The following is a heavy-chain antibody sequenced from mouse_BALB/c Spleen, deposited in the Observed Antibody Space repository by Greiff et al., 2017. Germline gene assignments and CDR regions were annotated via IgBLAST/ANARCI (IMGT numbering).Heavy chain of an antibody. CDR1: GFTFSSFG. V-gene: IGHV5-17*02. CDR2: ISSGSSTI. Sequence: EVQGVESGGGLVQPGGSRKLSCAASGFTFSSFGMHWVRQAPEKGLEWVAYISSGSSTIYYPDTVKGRFTISRDNAKNTLYLQMSSLKSEDTAMYYCARKTGSYAMDYWGQGTSVTVSS. J-gene: IGHJ4*01. D-gene: IGHD4-1*01. CDR3: ARKTGSYAMDY.